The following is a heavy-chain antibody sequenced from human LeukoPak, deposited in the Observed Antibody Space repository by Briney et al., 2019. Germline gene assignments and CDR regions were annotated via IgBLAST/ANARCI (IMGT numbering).Heavy chain of an antibody. CDR3: TREGDFWDFHL. CDR1: GGTFSSYA. Sequence: TVKVSCKASGGTFSSYAISWVRQAPGQGLEWMGGIIPIFGTANYTQKFQGRVTITRDTSINTAYMELSGLRSDDTAVYYCTREGDFWDFHLWGQGTMVTVSS. J-gene: IGHJ3*01. D-gene: IGHD3-3*01. V-gene: IGHV1-69*05. CDR2: IIPIFGTA.